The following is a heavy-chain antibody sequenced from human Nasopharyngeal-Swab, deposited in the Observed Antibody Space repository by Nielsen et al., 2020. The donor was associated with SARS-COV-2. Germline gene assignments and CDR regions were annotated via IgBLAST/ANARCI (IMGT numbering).Heavy chain of an antibody. Sequence: GESLKISCEASGFTVSSNYMSWVRQAPGKGLEWVSVIYSDGSTSYADSVKGRFTISRDNAKNSLYLQMNSLRAEDTAVYYCARGHYGLDVWGQGTTVTVSS. CDR1: GFTVSSNY. V-gene: IGHV3-53*01. CDR3: ARGHYGLDV. CDR2: IYSDGST. J-gene: IGHJ6*02.